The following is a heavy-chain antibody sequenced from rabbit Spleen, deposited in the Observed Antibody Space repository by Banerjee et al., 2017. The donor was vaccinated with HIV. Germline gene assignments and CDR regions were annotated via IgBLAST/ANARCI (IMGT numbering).Heavy chain of an antibody. D-gene: IGHD4-1*01. J-gene: IGHJ4*01. V-gene: IGHV1S45*01. Sequence: QEQLEESGGDLVKPEGSLTLTCTASGFSFSSSYWICWVRQAPGKGLEWIACIYAGSSGSTYYASWAKGRFTISKASSTTVTLQMTSLTAADTATYFCARKYSVANYLTLWGPGTLVTVS. CDR1: GFSFSSSYW. CDR3: ARKYSVANYLTL. CDR2: IYAGSSGST.